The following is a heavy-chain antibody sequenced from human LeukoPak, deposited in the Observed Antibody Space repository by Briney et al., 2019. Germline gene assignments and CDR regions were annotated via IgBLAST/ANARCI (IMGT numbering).Heavy chain of an antibody. Sequence: SVKVSCKASGYTFSTYAIHWVRQAPGQGLEWMGGIIPIFGTANYAQKFQGRVTITADESTSTAYMELSSLRSEDTAVYYCARAGGCSSTSCPPSGAFDIWGQGTMVTVSS. V-gene: IGHV1-69*13. CDR1: GYTFSTYA. CDR3: ARAGGCSSTSCPPSGAFDI. D-gene: IGHD2-2*01. J-gene: IGHJ3*02. CDR2: IIPIFGTA.